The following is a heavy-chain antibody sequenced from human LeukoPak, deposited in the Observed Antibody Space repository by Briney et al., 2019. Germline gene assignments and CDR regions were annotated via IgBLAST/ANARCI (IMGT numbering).Heavy chain of an antibody. J-gene: IGHJ4*02. CDR1: GGSFSGYY. V-gene: IGHV4-34*01. D-gene: IGHD3-10*01. CDR2: INHSGST. CDR3: ARVGPFITMVRIPDYFDY. Sequence: SETLSLTCAVYGGSFSGYYWSWIRQPPGKGREWVGEINHSGSTNYHPSLKRRVTKDVDTSKNQFSPKLSSVTAADTAVYYCARVGPFITMVRIPDYFDYWGQGTLVTVSS.